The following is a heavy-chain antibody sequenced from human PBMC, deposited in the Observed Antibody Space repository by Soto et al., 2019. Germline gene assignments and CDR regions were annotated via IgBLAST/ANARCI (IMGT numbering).Heavy chain of an antibody. V-gene: IGHV1-18*01. CDR2: ISTYNGDT. D-gene: IGHD1-26*01. J-gene: IGHJ6*02. CDR3: PRQGSWPYYYYGLDV. CDR1: GYTFTTSG. Sequence: QVQLVQSGPEVKKPGASVKVSCEASGYTFTTSGISWVRQAPGQGLEWMGWISTYNGDTNSAQKFQGRVTMTADTSTGTVYMELMSLKSDDTAVYYCPRQGSWPYYYYGLDVWGQGTTVTVSS.